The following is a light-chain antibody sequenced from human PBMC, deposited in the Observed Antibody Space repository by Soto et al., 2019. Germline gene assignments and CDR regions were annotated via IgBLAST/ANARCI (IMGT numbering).Light chain of an antibody. J-gene: IGKJ1*01. V-gene: IGKV3-15*01. CDR1: QSVSSN. CDR2: GAS. CDR3: QQYNNWPPK. Sequence: EVVLTQSPGTLSLSPGGRASLSCRASQSVSSNLAWYQQKPGQAPRLLIYGASTRATGIPARFSGSGSGTEFTLTISSLQSEDFAVYYCQQYNNWPPKFGQGTKVDIK.